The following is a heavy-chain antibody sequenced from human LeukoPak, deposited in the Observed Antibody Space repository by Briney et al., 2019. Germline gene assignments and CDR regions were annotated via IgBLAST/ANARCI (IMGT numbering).Heavy chain of an antibody. CDR2: ISGSGGST. J-gene: IGHJ5*02. Sequence: GVSLRLSCAASGFTFISYAMSWVRQAPGKGLEWVSAISGSGGSTYYEDSVKGRFTISRDNSKSTLYLQMNSLRAEDTAVYYCGGLTTFSWFDPWGQGTLVTVSS. V-gene: IGHV3-23*01. CDR3: GGLTTFSWFDP. D-gene: IGHD4-17*01. CDR1: GFTFISYA.